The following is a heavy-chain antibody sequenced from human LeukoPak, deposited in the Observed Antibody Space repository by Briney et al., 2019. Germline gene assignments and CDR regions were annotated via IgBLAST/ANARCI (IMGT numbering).Heavy chain of an antibody. CDR3: AKAGDYYDSSGCMDV. Sequence: GGSLRLSCAASGFTFSSYAMSWVRQAPGKGLEWVSAISGSGGSTYYADSVKGRFTISRDISKNTLYLQMNSLRAEDTAVYYCAKAGDYYDSSGCMDVWGQGTTVTVSS. D-gene: IGHD3-22*01. CDR1: GFTFSSYA. V-gene: IGHV3-23*01. J-gene: IGHJ6*02. CDR2: ISGSGGST.